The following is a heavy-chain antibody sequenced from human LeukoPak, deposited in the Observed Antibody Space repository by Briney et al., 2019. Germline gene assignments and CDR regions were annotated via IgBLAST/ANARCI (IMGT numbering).Heavy chain of an antibody. Sequence: SETLSLTCTVSGGSISSYYWSWIRQPPGKGLEWIGYIYYSGSTNYNPSLKSRVTTSVDTSNNQFSLQLSSVTAADTAVYYCARHLGYCSGGSCYFWFDPWGQGTLVTVSS. CDR1: GGSISSYY. CDR3: ARHLGYCSGGSCYFWFDP. J-gene: IGHJ5*02. D-gene: IGHD2-15*01. CDR2: IYYSGST. V-gene: IGHV4-59*08.